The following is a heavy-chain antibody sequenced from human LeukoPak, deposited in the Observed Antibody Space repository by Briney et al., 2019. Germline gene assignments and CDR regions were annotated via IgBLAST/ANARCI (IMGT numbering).Heavy chain of an antibody. Sequence: ASVKVSCKASGYTYTSYGISWVRQAPGQGLEWMGGIIPIFGTANYAQKFQGRVTITADKSTSTAYMELSSLRSEDTAVYYCARGADYYDSSGYEWFDPWGQGTLVTVSS. CDR1: GYTYTSYG. CDR2: IIPIFGTA. CDR3: ARGADYYDSSGYEWFDP. D-gene: IGHD3-22*01. V-gene: IGHV1-69*06. J-gene: IGHJ5*02.